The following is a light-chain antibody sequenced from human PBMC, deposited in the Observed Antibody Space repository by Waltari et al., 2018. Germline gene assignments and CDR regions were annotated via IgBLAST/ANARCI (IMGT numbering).Light chain of an antibody. J-gene: IGLJ2*01. CDR3: CSYAGSYTFI. CDR2: EVS. V-gene: IGLV2-11*01. Sequence: QSALTQPRSVSGSPGQSVTSSCTGTSSEVGGYNYLPWYQQHPGKAPNLMIYEVSKRPSGVPDRFSGSKSGNTASLTISGLQADDEADYYCCSYAGSYTFIFGGGTELTVL. CDR1: SSEVGGYNY.